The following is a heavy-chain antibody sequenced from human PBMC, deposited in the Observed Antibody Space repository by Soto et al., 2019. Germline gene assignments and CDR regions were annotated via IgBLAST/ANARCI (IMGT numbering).Heavy chain of an antibody. CDR1: GFTLSHNG. CDR3: ARVDVLRFLEWLI. V-gene: IGHV1-18*04. J-gene: IGHJ4*02. CDR2: ISAYNGNT. D-gene: IGHD3-3*01. Sequence: APLKGSLQAFGFTLSHNGISRGGQGPGQGLEWMGWISAYNGNTNYAQNLQGRVTMTTDTSTSTAYMELRSLRSDDTAVYYCARVDVLRFLEWLIWGQGTLVTVSS.